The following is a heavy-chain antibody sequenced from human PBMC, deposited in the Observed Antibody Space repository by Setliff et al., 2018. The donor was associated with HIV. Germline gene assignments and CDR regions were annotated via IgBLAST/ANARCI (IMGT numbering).Heavy chain of an antibody. Sequence: PGESLKISCQGSGYNFVDYWIGWVRQMPGKGLEWMGIIYPGDSDTRYSPSFQGQVTISADKSISTAYLQWSSLKASDTAMYYCARLRDGYNSIWGQGTTVTVSS. CDR2: IYPGDSDT. D-gene: IGHD5-12*01. CDR3: ARLRDGYNSI. J-gene: IGHJ6*02. CDR1: GYNFVDYW. V-gene: IGHV5-51*01.